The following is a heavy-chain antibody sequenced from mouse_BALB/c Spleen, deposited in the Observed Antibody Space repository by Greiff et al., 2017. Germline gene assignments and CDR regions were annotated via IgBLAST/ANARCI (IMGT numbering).Heavy chain of an antibody. V-gene: IGHV5-4*02. Sequence: DVMLVESGGGLVKPGGSLKLSCAASGFTFSDYYMYWVRQTPEKRLEWVATISDGGSYTYYPDSVKGRFTISRDNAKNNLYLQMSSLKSEDTAMYYCAREGITTARGFAYWGQGTLVTVSA. D-gene: IGHD1-2*01. CDR3: AREGITTARGFAY. CDR1: GFTFSDYY. J-gene: IGHJ3*01. CDR2: ISDGGSYT.